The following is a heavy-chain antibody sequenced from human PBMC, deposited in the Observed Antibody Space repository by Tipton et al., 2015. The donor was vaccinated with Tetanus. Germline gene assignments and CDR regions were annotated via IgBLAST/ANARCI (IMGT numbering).Heavy chain of an antibody. D-gene: IGHD2-2*01. CDR3: ARDLRRYQQNNWCGP. CDR1: GGSISSGGYY. CDR2: IYYSGNT. V-gene: IGHV4-61*08. J-gene: IGHJ5*02. Sequence: TLSLTCTVSGGSISSGGYYWSWIRQHPGKGLEWIGYIYYSGNTKNNPSLKSRVTMSVDTSKNQFSLILTSVTPADTAVYYCARDLRRYQQNNWCGPWGQGTLVTVPS.